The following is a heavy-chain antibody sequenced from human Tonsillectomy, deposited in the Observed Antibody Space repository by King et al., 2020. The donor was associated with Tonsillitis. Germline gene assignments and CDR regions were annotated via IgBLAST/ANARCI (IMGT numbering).Heavy chain of an antibody. Sequence: QLVQSGPEVKKPGASVKVSCKSSGYTFTTYGISWVRQAPGQGLEWMGWISTYNGHTNYAQKVQGRVTMTTDTSTSTAYMVLTSLTSDDTAVYYCARDGATIGFDYWGQGTLVTVSS. V-gene: IGHV1-18*01. CDR2: ISTYNGHT. CDR3: ARDGATIGFDY. D-gene: IGHD1-26*01. J-gene: IGHJ4*02. CDR1: GYTFTTYG.